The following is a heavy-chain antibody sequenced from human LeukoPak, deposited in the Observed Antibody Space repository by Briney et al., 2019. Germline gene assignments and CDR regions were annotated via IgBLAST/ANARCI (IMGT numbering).Heavy chain of an antibody. CDR2: IYTSGST. CDR1: GGSISSYY. Sequence: PSETLSLTCTVSGGSISSYYWSWIRQPAGKGLEWIGRIYTSGSTNYNPSLKSRVTISVDKSKNQFSLKLGSVTAADTAVYYCARDSRQWLVGGFDYGGQGTLVTVSS. V-gene: IGHV4-4*07. D-gene: IGHD6-19*01. CDR3: ARDSRQWLVGGFDY. J-gene: IGHJ4*02.